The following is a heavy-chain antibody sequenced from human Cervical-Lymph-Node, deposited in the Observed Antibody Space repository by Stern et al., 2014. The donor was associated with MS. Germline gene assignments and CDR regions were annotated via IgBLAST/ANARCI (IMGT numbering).Heavy chain of an antibody. J-gene: IGHJ3*02. CDR2: VSAYNGNT. V-gene: IGHV1-18*04. D-gene: IGHD3-9*01. CDR1: GYTFTSYG. CDR3: ARDCKFRYFDPTSQCAFDI. Sequence: VPLEESGAEVKKPGASVKVSCKVSGYTFTSYGISWGRKGPGQGLEWMGWVSAYNGNTNYAQKLHDRVTMTTDTSTSTAYMELRSQRADDTAVYYCARDCKFRYFDPTSQCAFDIWGQGTMVTVSS.